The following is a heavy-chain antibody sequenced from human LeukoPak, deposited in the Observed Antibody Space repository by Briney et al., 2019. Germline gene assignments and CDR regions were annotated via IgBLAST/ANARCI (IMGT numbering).Heavy chain of an antibody. D-gene: IGHD2-2*01. Sequence: SETLSLTCAVYGGSFSGYYWSWIRQPPGKGLEWIGEINHSGSTNYNPSLKSPVTISVDTSENQFSLKLSSVTAADTAVYYCARSGCSSTSCHPGWFDPWGQGTLVTVSS. CDR1: GGSFSGYY. V-gene: IGHV4-34*01. CDR3: ARSGCSSTSCHPGWFDP. CDR2: INHSGST. J-gene: IGHJ5*02.